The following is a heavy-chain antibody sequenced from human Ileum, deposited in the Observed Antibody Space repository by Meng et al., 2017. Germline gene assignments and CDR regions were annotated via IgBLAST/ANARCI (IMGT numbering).Heavy chain of an antibody. J-gene: IGHJ1*01. CDR1: GFNFDDYN. D-gene: IGHD1-1*01. CDR3: TNDRLNH. Sequence: EVQVVGVGGGMVRPGGSLRPSCAVSGFNFDDYNMGWVRQGPGKGPVWVSRIDPDGSDPTYADSVKGRFSISRDNAKNTVYLQMNSLRAEDSALYYCTNDRLNHWGQGALVTVSS. V-gene: IGHV3-74*03. CDR2: IDPDGSDP.